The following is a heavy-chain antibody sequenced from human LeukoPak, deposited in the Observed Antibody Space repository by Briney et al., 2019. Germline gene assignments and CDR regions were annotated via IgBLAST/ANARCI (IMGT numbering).Heavy chain of an antibody. CDR1: GFTFSNYW. CDR2: IKQDGSEK. D-gene: IGHD3-9*01. Sequence: PGGSLRLSCAASGFTFSNYWMSWVRQAPGKGLEWVANIKQDGSEKYYVDSVKGRFTISRDNAKNSLYLQMNSLRAEDTAVYYCARKMNYDILTGSDPYYYYYMDVWGKGTTVTVSS. V-gene: IGHV3-7*01. J-gene: IGHJ6*03. CDR3: ARKMNYDILTGSDPYYYYYMDV.